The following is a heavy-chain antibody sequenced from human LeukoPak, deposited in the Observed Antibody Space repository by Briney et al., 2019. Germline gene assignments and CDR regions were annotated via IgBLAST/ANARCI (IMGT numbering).Heavy chain of an antibody. CDR1: GGTFSSYA. V-gene: IGHV1-69*13. CDR3: ARERGGYDSSGYNY. CDR2: IIPIFTKT. J-gene: IGHJ4*02. Sequence: ASVKVSCKASGGTFSSYAISWVRQAPGQGLEWMGGIIPIFTKTNYAQRFQGRLTITADESTSTVYTELSSLTSEDTAVYYCARERGGYDSSGYNYWGQGTLVTVSS. D-gene: IGHD3-22*01.